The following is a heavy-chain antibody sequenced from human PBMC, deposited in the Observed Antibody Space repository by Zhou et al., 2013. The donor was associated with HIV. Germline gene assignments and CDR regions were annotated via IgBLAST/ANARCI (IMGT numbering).Heavy chain of an antibody. CDR2: IIPIFGTA. Sequence: QVQLVQSGAEVKKPGSSVKVSCKASGGTFSSYAISWVRQAPGQGLEWMGGIIPIFGTANYAQKFQGRVTITTDESTSTAYMELSSLRSEDTAVYYCAVGGDCSSTSCTRAPGALDPWGQGTLVTVSS. J-gene: IGHJ5*02. V-gene: IGHV1-69*05. CDR3: AVGGDCSSTSCTRAPGALDP. CDR1: GGTFSSYA. D-gene: IGHD2-2*01.